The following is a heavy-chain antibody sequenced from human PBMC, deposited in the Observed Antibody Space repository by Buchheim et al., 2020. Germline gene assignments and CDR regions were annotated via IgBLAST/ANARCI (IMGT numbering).Heavy chain of an antibody. J-gene: IGHJ4*02. CDR1: GFTFSDYY. Sequence: QVQLVESGGGLVKPGGSLRLSCAASGFTFSDYYMSWIRQAPGKGLEWVSYISSSGSTIYYADSVKGRFTIPRDNAKNSLYLQMNSLRAEDTAVYYCARDKGVGAYDFWGGYYGPTNYFDYWGQGTL. V-gene: IGHV3-11*01. CDR2: ISSSGSTI. D-gene: IGHD3-3*01. CDR3: ARDKGVGAYDFWGGYYGPTNYFDY.